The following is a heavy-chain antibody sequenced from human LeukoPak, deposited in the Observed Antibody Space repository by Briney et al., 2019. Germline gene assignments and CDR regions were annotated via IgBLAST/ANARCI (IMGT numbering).Heavy chain of an antibody. V-gene: IGHV1-69*13. J-gene: IGHJ4*02. Sequence: ASVKVSCKASGGTFSSYAISWVRQAPGQGLEWMGGIIPIFGTANYAQKFQGRVTITADESTSTAYMEPSSLRSEDTAVYYCARDGGHRGYYFDYWGQGTLVTVSS. CDR1: GGTFSSYA. D-gene: IGHD4-23*01. CDR2: IIPIFGTA. CDR3: ARDGGHRGYYFDY.